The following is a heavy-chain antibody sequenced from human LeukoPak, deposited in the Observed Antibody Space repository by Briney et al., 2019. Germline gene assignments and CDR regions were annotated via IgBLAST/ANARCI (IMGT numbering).Heavy chain of an antibody. D-gene: IGHD4-11*01. V-gene: IGHV4-38-2*01. CDR1: GYSISSGYY. CDR3: ARRTVTTSYFDY. Sequence: PSETLSLTCAVSGYSISSGYYWGWIRQPPGKGLEWIGSIYHSGSTYYNPSLKSRVTISVDTSKNQFSLKLSSVTAADTAVYYCARRTVTTSYFDYWGLGTLVTVSS. CDR2: IYHSGST. J-gene: IGHJ4*02.